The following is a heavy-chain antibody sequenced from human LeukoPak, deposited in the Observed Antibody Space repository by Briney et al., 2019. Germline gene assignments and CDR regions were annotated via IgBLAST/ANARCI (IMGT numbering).Heavy chain of an antibody. CDR3: ARPSPDIPYCSTTTCYRGEFDS. D-gene: IGHD2-2*01. CDR1: GYSFIHYW. V-gene: IGHV5-51*01. Sequence: GESLKISCKASGYSFIHYWIGWVRQMPGKGLEWTGIFYPGDSDTRYSPSFQGQITISADKSISTAYLHWNSLQASDTAMYYCARPSPDIPYCSTTTCYRGEFDSWGQGTLVTVSS. CDR2: FYPGDSDT. J-gene: IGHJ4*02.